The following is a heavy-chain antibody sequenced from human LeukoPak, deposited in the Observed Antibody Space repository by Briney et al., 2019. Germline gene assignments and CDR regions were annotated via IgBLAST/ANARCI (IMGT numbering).Heavy chain of an antibody. D-gene: IGHD3-16*02. CDR2: ISGSGGST. V-gene: IGHV3-23*01. CDR1: GFTFSSYA. Sequence: GGSLRLSCAASGFTFSSYAMSWVRQAPGKGLEWVSAISGSGGSTYYADSVKGRFTISRDNSKNTLYLQMNSLRAEDTAVYYCAKAVLRLGELSLGYWGQGTLVTVSS. CDR3: AKAVLRLGELSLGY. J-gene: IGHJ4*02.